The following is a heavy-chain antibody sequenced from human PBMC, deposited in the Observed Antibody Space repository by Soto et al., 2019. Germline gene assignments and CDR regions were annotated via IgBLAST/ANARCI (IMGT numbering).Heavy chain of an antibody. CDR2: IHYRGST. Sequence: QVQLQESGPGLVKPSETLSLSCTVSGASISDYYWSWIRQPPGKRPEWIGYIHYRGSTNYNPSLKSRVPMSVDTSKNQFSLRLTSVTAADTAVYYCARDSVGSGYDWGQGTLVTVSS. D-gene: IGHD5-12*01. CDR3: ARDSVGSGYD. V-gene: IGHV4-59*01. CDR1: GASISDYY. J-gene: IGHJ4*02.